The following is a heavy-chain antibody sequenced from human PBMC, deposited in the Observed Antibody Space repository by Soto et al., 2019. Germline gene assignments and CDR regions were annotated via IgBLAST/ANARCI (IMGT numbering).Heavy chain of an antibody. V-gene: IGHV5-51*01. CDR2: IYPGDSDT. J-gene: IGHJ4*02. CDR3: ARRPNYDFLSGYSFDY. CDR1: GYSFTSYW. Sequence: GESLKISCKGSGYSFTSYWIGWVRQMPGKGLEWMGIIYPGDSDTRYTPSLKSRVTISPDTSKNQFSLKLSSVTAADTAVYYCARRPNYDFLSGYSFDYWGQGTLVTVSS. D-gene: IGHD3-3*01.